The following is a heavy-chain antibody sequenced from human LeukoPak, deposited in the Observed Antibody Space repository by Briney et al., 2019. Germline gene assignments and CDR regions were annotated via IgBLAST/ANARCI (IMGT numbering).Heavy chain of an antibody. CDR1: GYSFTSYG. Sequence: ASVKVSCNTSGYSFTSYGNSWVRNAPGHGLERMVWISTNNANTHYTQKPQGRVTMTRDTSASAAYMELMCLPSDDTGVYYCARSGYSVLSAFDYWGQGSLVTVSS. CDR2: ISTNNANT. CDR3: ARSGYSVLSAFDY. V-gene: IGHV1-18*01. D-gene: IGHD5/OR15-5a*01. J-gene: IGHJ4*02.